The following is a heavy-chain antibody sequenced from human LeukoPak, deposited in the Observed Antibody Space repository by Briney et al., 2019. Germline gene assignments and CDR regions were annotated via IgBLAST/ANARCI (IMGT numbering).Heavy chain of an antibody. D-gene: IGHD5-18*01. Sequence: QPGGSLRLSCAASGFTVSCNYMSWVRQAPGKGLEWVSVIYRGGSTYYAAAVKGQFTISRDNAKNSLYLQMNSLRAEDTAMYYCARGDTTPGDYWGQGTLVTVSS. CDR2: IYRGGST. CDR3: ARGDTTPGDY. CDR1: GFTVSCNY. J-gene: IGHJ4*02. V-gene: IGHV3-66*01.